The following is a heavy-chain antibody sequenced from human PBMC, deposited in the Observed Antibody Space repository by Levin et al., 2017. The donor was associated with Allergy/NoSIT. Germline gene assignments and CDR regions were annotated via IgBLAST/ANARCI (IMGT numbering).Heavy chain of an antibody. D-gene: IGHD3-10*01. Sequence: SETLSLTCTVSGGSISSYYWSWIRQPPGKGLEWIGYIYYSGSTNYNPSLKSRVTISVDTSKNQFSLKLSSVTAADTAVYYCARYTTMVRGVIYYYYYMDVWGKGTTVTVSS. CDR1: GGSISSYY. CDR2: IYYSGST. CDR3: ARYTTMVRGVIYYYYYMDV. J-gene: IGHJ6*03. V-gene: IGHV4-59*08.